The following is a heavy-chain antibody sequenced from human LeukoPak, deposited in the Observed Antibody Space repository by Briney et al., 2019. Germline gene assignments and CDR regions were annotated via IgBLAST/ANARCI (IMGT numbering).Heavy chain of an antibody. D-gene: IGHD2/OR15-2a*01. CDR3: ARSNSPSRFDP. J-gene: IGHJ5*02. CDR2: IYTSGST. V-gene: IGHV4-4*07. CDR1: GGSISSYS. Sequence: KPSETLSLTCAVSGGSISSYSWSWIRQPAGKELEWIGRIYTSGSTNYNPSLRSRVTMSLDTSKNQFSLRLTSVTAPDTAVYYCARSNSPSRFDPWGQGTLVIVSS.